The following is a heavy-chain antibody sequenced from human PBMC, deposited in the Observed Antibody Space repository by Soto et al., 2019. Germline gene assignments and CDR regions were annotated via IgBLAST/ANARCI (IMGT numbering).Heavy chain of an antibody. V-gene: IGHV4-31*03. D-gene: IGHD6-19*01. Sequence: QVQLQESGPGLVKPSQTLSLTCTVSGGSISSGGYYWSWIRQHPGKGLEWIGYIYYSGSTYYNPSLKSRVTISVDTSKNQCSLKLSSVTAADTAVYYCARGISSGWYYFDYWGQGTLVTVSS. J-gene: IGHJ4*02. CDR1: GGSISSGGYY. CDR2: IYYSGST. CDR3: ARGISSGWYYFDY.